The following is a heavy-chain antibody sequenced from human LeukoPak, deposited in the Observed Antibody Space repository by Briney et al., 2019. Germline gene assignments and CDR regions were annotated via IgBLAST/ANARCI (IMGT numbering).Heavy chain of an antibody. CDR2: ISSDGTTT. Sequence: GSLRLSCAASGFTFSSYDIHCVRQAPGKGLVWVSHISSDGTTTTYADSVKGRFTVSRDNAKNTLYLQMNSLRAEDTAVYYGVTFIGARPYWGQGTLVTVSS. J-gene: IGHJ4*02. CDR1: GFTFSSYD. V-gene: IGHV3-74*01. CDR3: VTFIGARPY. D-gene: IGHD6-6*01.